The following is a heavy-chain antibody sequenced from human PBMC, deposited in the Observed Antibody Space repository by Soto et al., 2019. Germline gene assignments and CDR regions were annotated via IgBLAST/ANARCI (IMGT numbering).Heavy chain of an antibody. Sequence: QVQLQESGPGLVKPSQTLSLTCTVSGGSISSGGYYWSWIRQHPGKGLEWIGYIYYSGSTYYNPSIKSRVTISVDTSKNQFSLKLSSVTAADTAVYYCARGVADYDSSGYPRGDWFDPWGQGTLVTVSS. V-gene: IGHV4-31*03. CDR3: ARGVADYDSSGYPRGDWFDP. D-gene: IGHD3-22*01. J-gene: IGHJ5*02. CDR2: IYYSGST. CDR1: GGSISSGGYY.